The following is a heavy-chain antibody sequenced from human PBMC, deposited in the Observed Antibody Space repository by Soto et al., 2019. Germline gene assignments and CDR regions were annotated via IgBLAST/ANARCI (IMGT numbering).Heavy chain of an antibody. J-gene: IGHJ6*02. Sequence: GASVKVSCTASGGTFSSYAISWVRQAPGQGLEWMGGIIPIFGTANYAQKFQGRVTITADESTSTAYMELSSLRSEDTAVYYCAASGYSYGRYYYGMDVWGQGITVTVSS. V-gene: IGHV1-69*13. D-gene: IGHD5-18*01. CDR2: IIPIFGTA. CDR1: GGTFSSYA. CDR3: AASGYSYGRYYYGMDV.